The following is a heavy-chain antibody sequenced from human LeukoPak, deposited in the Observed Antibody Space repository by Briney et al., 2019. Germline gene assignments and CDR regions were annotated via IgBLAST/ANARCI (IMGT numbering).Heavy chain of an antibody. CDR3: ARDSSASSMVRGVLGY. CDR2: ISDSGDST. CDR1: GFTFSGYW. V-gene: IGHV3-23*01. J-gene: IGHJ4*02. Sequence: GGSLRLSCAASGFTFSGYWMSWVRQAPGKGLEWVSAISDSGDSTYYADSVKGRFTVSRDNAKNSLYLQMGSLRAEDTAVYYCARDSSASSMVRGVLGYWGQGTLVTVSS. D-gene: IGHD3-10*01.